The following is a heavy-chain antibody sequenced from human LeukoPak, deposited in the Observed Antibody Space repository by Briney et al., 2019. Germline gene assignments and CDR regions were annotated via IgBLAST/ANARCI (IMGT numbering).Heavy chain of an antibody. CDR3: AREKMATVVYYYYGMDV. Sequence: GGSLRHSCAASGFTFSSYWMSWVRQAPGKGLEWVANIKQDGSEKYYVDSVKGRFTISRDNAKNPLYLQMNSLRAEDTAVYYCAREKMATVVYYYYGMDVWGQGTTVTVSS. CDR1: GFTFSSYW. D-gene: IGHD5-24*01. CDR2: IKQDGSEK. J-gene: IGHJ6*02. V-gene: IGHV3-7*01.